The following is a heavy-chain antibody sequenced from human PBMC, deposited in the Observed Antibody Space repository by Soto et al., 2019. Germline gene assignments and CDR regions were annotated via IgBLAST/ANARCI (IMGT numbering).Heavy chain of an antibody. CDR2: ISGSGSST. Sequence: EVQLLESGGGLVQPGGSLRLSCAASGFRFSSKAMSWVRQAPGKGLEWVSIISGSGSSTYYTDSLKGRFTTTRDDSMNMVYLAMNYLRAEDTAVYYCAKENGFQFVNFGASGFDYWGQGSLVSVSS. D-gene: IGHD6-6*01. CDR1: GFRFSSKA. V-gene: IGHV3-23*01. J-gene: IGHJ4*02. CDR3: AKENGFQFVNFGASGFDY.